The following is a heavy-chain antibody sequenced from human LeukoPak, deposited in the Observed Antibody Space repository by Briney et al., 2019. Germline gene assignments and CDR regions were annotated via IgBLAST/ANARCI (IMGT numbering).Heavy chain of an antibody. D-gene: IGHD3-22*01. CDR2: FDPEDGET. CDR3: ATLILIAPTALGYYFDY. J-gene: IGHJ4*02. V-gene: IGHV1-24*01. CDR1: GYTFTGYY. Sequence: ASVKVSCKASGYTFTGYYMHWVRQAPGQGLEWMGGFDPEDGETIYAQKFQGRVTMTEDTSTDTAYMELSSLRSEDTAVYYCATLILIAPTALGYYFDYWGQGTLVTVSS.